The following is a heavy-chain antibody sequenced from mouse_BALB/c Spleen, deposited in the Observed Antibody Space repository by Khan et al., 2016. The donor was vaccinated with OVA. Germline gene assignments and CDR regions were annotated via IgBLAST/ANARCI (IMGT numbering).Heavy chain of an antibody. Sequence: EVKLEVSGGGLVQPGGSMKLSCVASGFTFSSDWMSWVRQSPEKGLEWVADIRLKSDNYATNYAESAKGKFTISRDDSNSRLYLQMTSLRAEDTGIYYCSQLGRSYWGQGTLVTVSA. V-gene: IGHV6-6*02. CDR2: IRLKSDNYAT. D-gene: IGHD4-1*02. CDR1: GFTFSSDW. CDR3: SQLGRSY. J-gene: IGHJ3*01.